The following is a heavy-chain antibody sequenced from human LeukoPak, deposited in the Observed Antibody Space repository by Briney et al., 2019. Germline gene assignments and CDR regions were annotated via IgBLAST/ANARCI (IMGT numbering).Heavy chain of an antibody. V-gene: IGHV3-7*01. CDR2: IKQDGSEK. CDR3: ARDHLGTPYYYYYGMDV. J-gene: IGHJ6*02. CDR1: GFTFSSYW. Sequence: GGSLRLSCAASGFTFSSYWMSWVRQAPGKGLEWVANIKQDGSEKYYVDSVKGRFTNSRDNAKNSLYLQMNSLRAEDTAVYYCARDHLGTPYYYYYGMDVWGQGTTVTVSS.